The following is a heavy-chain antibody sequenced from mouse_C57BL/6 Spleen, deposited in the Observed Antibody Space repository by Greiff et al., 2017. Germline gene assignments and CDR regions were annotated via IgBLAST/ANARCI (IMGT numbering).Heavy chain of an antibody. CDR2: IDPEDGDT. D-gene: IGHD2-5*01. CDR1: GFNIKDYY. J-gene: IGHJ4*01. V-gene: IGHV14-1*01. CDR3: TTKAYYSNYVGAMDY. Sequence: DVKLQASGAELVRPGASVKLSCTASGFNIKDYYIHWVKQRPEQGLEWIGRIDPEDGDTEYAPKFQGKATMTADTSSNTAYLQLSSLTSEDTAVYYCTTKAYYSNYVGAMDYWGQGTSVTVSS.